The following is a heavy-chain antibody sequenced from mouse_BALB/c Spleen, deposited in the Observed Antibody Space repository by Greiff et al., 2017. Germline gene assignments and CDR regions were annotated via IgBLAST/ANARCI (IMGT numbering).Heavy chain of an antibody. CDR1: GYAFSSYW. Sequence: QVQLKESGAELVRPGSSVKISCKASGYAFSSYWMNWVKQRPGQGLEWIGQIYPGDGDTNYNGKFKGKATLTADKSSSTAYMQLSSLTSEDSAVYFCARRVYYAMDYWGQGTSVTVSS. CDR2: IYPGDGDT. V-gene: IGHV1-80*01. J-gene: IGHJ4*01. CDR3: ARRVYYAMDY.